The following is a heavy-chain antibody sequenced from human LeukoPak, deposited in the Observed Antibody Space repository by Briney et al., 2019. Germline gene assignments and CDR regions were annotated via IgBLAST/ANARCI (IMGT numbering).Heavy chain of an antibody. CDR1: GFTFSNAR. CDR2: IKSKTDGGTT. CDR3: TTEIVPAAIFSGGSFDY. V-gene: IGHV3-15*01. Sequence: GGSLRLSCAASGFTFSNARMSWVRQAPGKGLEWVGRIKSKTDGGTTDYAAPVKGRFTISRDDSKNTLYLQMNSLKTEDTAVYYCTTEIVPAAIFSGGSFDYWGQGTLVTVSS. J-gene: IGHJ4*02. D-gene: IGHD2-2*01.